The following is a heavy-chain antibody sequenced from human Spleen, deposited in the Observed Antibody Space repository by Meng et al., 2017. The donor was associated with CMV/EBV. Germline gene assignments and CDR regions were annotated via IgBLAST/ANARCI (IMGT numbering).Heavy chain of an antibody. D-gene: IGHD6-13*01. CDR3: AKDGGASTSWYYWLDP. Sequence: QVQLVQSGAEVKKPGASVKVSCKASGYIFSTYAIHWVRQAPGQGLEWMGWISGFDGNTNYAQKFQGRITITTDTSTTTAYMELRSLRYDDTAVYYCAKDGGASTSWYYWLDPWGQGTLVTVSS. CDR2: ISGFDGNT. CDR1: GYIFSTYA. J-gene: IGHJ5*02. V-gene: IGHV1-3*01.